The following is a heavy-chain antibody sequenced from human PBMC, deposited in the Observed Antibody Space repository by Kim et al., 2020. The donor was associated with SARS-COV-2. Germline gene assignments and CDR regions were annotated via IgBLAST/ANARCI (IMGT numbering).Heavy chain of an antibody. J-gene: IGHJ6*02. CDR1: GYTFTSYY. Sequence: ASVKVSCKASGYTFTSYYMHWVRQAPGQGLEWMGIINPSGGSRSYAQKFQGRVTMTRDTSTSTVYMELSSLRSEDTAVYYCARDLWFGELFVEPLGNPDIYYYYYGMDVWGQGTTVTVSS. D-gene: IGHD3-10*01. V-gene: IGHV1-46*01. CDR3: ARDLWFGELFVEPLGNPDIYYYYYGMDV. CDR2: INPSGGSR.